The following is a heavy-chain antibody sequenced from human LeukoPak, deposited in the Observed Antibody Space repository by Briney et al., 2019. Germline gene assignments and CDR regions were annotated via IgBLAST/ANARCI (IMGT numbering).Heavy chain of an antibody. CDR1: GYTFTGYY. CDR3: ARGRLPSDDFWSGYSPAPPHY. J-gene: IGHJ4*02. V-gene: IGHV1-2*02. CDR2: INPNSGGS. D-gene: IGHD3-3*01. Sequence: ASVKVSCKASGYTFTGYYIHWVRQAPGQGLEWMGWINPNSGGSDYAQKFQGRVTMTRDTSISTAYMELSRLRSDDTAVYYCARGRLPSDDFWSGYSPAPPHYWGQGTLVTVSS.